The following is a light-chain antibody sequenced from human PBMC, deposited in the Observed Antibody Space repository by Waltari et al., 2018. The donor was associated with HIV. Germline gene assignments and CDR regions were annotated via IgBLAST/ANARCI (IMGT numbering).Light chain of an antibody. CDR1: QNVGAF. CDR2: QAS. CDR3: HQYASFSGT. V-gene: IGKV1-5*03. J-gene: IGKJ1*01. Sequence: DIRLTQSPSTLSASAGDRVTITCRAGQNVGAFLAWYQQKPGKPPKRLIFQASILEGGVPSRFSGSVSGSDFTLTINGLQSDDFATYYCHQYASFSGTFGQGTKVEF.